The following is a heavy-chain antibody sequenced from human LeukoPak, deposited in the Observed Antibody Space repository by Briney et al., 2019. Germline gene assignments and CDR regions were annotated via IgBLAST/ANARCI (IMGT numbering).Heavy chain of an antibody. J-gene: IGHJ5*02. Sequence: SETLSLTCTVSDDSISDYYRSWIRQPPGKGLEWIGEINHNGSTNYSPSLKSRVTISVDTSKNQFSLKLSSVTAADTAVYYCARHLDCSSTSCLSWFDPWGQGTLVTVSS. CDR2: INHNGST. CDR1: DDSISDYY. V-gene: IGHV4-34*01. D-gene: IGHD2-2*01. CDR3: ARHLDCSSTSCLSWFDP.